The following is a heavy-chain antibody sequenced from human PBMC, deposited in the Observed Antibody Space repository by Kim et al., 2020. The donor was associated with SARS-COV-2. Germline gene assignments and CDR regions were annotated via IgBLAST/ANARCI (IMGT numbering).Heavy chain of an antibody. Sequence: GGSLRLSCAASGFTVSSYTMTWVRQAPGKGLQWVSSILVGGSTYYADSVKGRFTISRDTSKNTLYLQMDSLRVEDTALYYCAKDQARDGVWTFDYWGQGTLVTVSS. CDR1: GFTVSSYT. CDR2: ILVGGST. V-gene: IGHV3-23*01. CDR3: AKDQARDGVWTFDY. D-gene: IGHD4-17*01. J-gene: IGHJ4*02.